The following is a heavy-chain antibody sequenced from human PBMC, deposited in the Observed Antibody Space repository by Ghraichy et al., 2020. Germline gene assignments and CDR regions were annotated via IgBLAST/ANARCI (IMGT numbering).Heavy chain of an antibody. D-gene: IGHD4-23*01. V-gene: IGHV3-48*02. J-gene: IGHJ6*02. CDR2: ITSSSRTK. Sequence: GSLRLSCVGSGFTFSSYSMNWVRQSPGKGLEWLSYITSSSRTKSYADSVKGRFTISRDNAHNSLYLQMNSLRDEDTAVYYCARGSKVVRFFYYDGMDVWGQGTTVTVSS. CDR1: GFTFSSYS. CDR3: ARGSKVVRFFYYDGMDV.